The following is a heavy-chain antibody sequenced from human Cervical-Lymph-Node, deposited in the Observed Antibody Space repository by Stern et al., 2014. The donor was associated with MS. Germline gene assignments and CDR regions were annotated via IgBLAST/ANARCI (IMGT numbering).Heavy chain of an antibody. CDR3: ARRDYYDSSGYYGDAFDI. CDR2: INPMFGTT. Sequence: QVQLVQSGAEVKKPGSSVKVSCKASGGTFSSYAITWVRQAPGRGLEWMGEINPMFGTTKYAQKFQGRVTIIADGSTTTAYMELSSLRSEDTAVYYCARRDYYDSSGYYGDAFDIWGQGTIVTVSS. V-gene: IGHV1-69*01. D-gene: IGHD3-22*01. J-gene: IGHJ3*02. CDR1: GGTFSSYA.